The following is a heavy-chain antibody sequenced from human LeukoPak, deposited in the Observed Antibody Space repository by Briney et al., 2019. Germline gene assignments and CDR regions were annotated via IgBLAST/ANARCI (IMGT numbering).Heavy chain of an antibody. CDR1: GFTFSSYG. CDR2: IRYDGSNK. D-gene: IGHD2-21*02. Sequence: GGSLRLSCAASGFTFSSYGMHWVRQAPGKGLEWVAFIRYDGSNKYYADSVKGRFTISRDNSKNTLYLQMNSLRAEDTAVYYCAKEDKYCGGDCYRGAWGQGTLVTVSS. J-gene: IGHJ5*02. CDR3: AKEDKYCGGDCYRGA. V-gene: IGHV3-30*02.